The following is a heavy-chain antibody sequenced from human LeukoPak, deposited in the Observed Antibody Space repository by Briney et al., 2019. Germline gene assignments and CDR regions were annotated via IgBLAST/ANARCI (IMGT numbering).Heavy chain of an antibody. Sequence: GGSLRLSCAASGFTFSSYAMSWVRQAPGEGLEWVSAISGSGGSTYYADSVKGRFTISRDNSKNTLYLQMNSLRAEDTAVYYCAKDLYDGYYDSSGYYGGFDYWGQGTLVTVSS. CDR3: AKDLYDGYYDSSGYYGGFDY. CDR2: ISGSGGST. CDR1: GFTFSSYA. D-gene: IGHD3-22*01. J-gene: IGHJ4*02. V-gene: IGHV3-23*01.